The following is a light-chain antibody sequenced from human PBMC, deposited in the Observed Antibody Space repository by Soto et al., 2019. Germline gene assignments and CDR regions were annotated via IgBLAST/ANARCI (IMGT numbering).Light chain of an antibody. CDR1: SSYVGAYNY. J-gene: IGLJ2*01. V-gene: IGLV2-14*01. CDR2: EVS. CDR3: SSYTSSNTLV. Sequence: QSVLTQPASVSGSPGQSITISCTGTSSYVGAYNYVSWYQQHPGKAPKLMIFEVSDRPSGVSTRFSGSKSGNTASLTISGLQVEYEADYYFSSYTSSNTLVFGGGTKLNVL.